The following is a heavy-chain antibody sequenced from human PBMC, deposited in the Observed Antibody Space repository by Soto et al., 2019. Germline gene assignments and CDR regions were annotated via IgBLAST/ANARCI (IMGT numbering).Heavy chain of an antibody. J-gene: IGHJ4*02. CDR1: GFTFSSYA. V-gene: IGHV3-23*01. CDR2: ISGSGGST. Sequence: EVQLLESGGGLVQPGGSLRLSCAASGFTFSSYAMSWVRQAPGKGLEWVSAISGSGGSTYYADSVKGRFTISRDNSKNTLYLQVNSLRAEDTAVYYCAKEVPCSSTSCYAAFDYWGQGTLVTVSS. CDR3: AKEVPCSSTSCYAAFDY. D-gene: IGHD2-2*01.